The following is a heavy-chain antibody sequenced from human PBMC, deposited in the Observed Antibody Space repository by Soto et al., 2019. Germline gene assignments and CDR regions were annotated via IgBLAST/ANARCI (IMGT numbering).Heavy chain of an antibody. D-gene: IGHD1-26*01. CDR1: GGSISSSDYY. V-gene: IGHV4-30-4*01. CDR2: LEYSGST. Sequence: QVQLQESGPGLVRPSQTLSLTCTVSGGSISSSDYYWTWIRQPPGKGLEWIGYLEYSGSTYYNPSLMLRVTVSGDTSKNQFFLTLTSITAADTAVYCCAREVTVSSYGPGEVYWCEGTLVTVFS. CDR3: AREVTVSSYGPGEVY. J-gene: IGHJ4*02.